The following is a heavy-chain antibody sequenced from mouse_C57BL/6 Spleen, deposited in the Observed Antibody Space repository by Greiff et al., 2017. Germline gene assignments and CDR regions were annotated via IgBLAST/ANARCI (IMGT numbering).Heavy chain of an antibody. CDR3: ARDRNGPDY. CDR2: ISDGGSYT. Sequence: EVQLQESGGGLVKPGGSLKLSCAASGFTFSSYAMSWVRQTPEKRLEWVATISDGGSYTYYPDNVKGRFTISRDNAKNNLYLQMSHLKSEDTAMYYCARDRNGPDYWGQGTTRTVSS. V-gene: IGHV5-4*01. J-gene: IGHJ2*01. CDR1: GFTFSSYA.